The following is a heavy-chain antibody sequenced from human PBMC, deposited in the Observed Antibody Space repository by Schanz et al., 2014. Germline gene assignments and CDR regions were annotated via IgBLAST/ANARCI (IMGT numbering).Heavy chain of an antibody. CDR3: AREQIMAAAGLVDY. CDR2: ISYDGRNK. CDR1: GFTFSSYG. V-gene: IGHV3-30*19. Sequence: QVQLVESGGGVVQFGRSLRLSCVASGFTFSSYGMHWVRQAPGKGLEWVAVISYDGRNKYYADSVKGRFTISRDNAKNSLYLQMNSLRAEDTAVYYCAREQIMAAAGLVDYWGHGTLVTVSS. D-gene: IGHD6-13*01. J-gene: IGHJ4*01.